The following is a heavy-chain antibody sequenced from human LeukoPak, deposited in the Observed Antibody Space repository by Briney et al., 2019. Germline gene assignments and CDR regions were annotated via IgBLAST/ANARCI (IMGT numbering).Heavy chain of an antibody. D-gene: IGHD2/OR15-2a*01. J-gene: IGHJ4*02. CDR2: IYYSGST. V-gene: IGHV4-39*01. Sequence: PSETLSLTCTVSGGSISSSSYYWGWIRQPPGKGLEWIGSIYYSGSTYYNPSLKSRVTISVDTSKNQFSLKLSSVTAADTAVYYCARLRNSRYYFDYWGQGTLVTVSS. CDR1: GGSISSSSYY. CDR3: ARLRNSRYYFDY.